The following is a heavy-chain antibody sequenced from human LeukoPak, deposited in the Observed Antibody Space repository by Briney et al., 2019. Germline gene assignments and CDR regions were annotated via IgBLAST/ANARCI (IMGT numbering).Heavy chain of an antibody. V-gene: IGHV3-33*01. CDR2: IWYDGSNK. J-gene: IGHJ4*02. CDR1: GFTFSSYG. Sequence: PGGSLRLSCAVSGFTFSSYGMHWVRQAPGKGLEWVAVIWYDGSNKYYADSVKGRFTISRDNSNNTLYLQMNSLRAEDAAVYYCARDRGIAAAGTDYWGQGTLVSVSS. CDR3: ARDRGIAAAGTDY. D-gene: IGHD6-13*01.